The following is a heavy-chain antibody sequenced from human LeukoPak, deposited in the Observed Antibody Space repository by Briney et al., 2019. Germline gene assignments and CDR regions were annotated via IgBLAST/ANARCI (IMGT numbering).Heavy chain of an antibody. CDR2: INSDGSAT. J-gene: IGHJ6*02. Sequence: GGSLRLSCAASGFPFSSYWMHWVRQVPGKGLLWVSRINSDGSATIYADSVRGRFTISRDNAKNTLYLQMSGPRVEDTAVYHCASDSPYYGMDVWGQGTTVTVSS. CDR3: ASDSPYYGMDV. CDR1: GFPFSSYW. V-gene: IGHV3-74*01.